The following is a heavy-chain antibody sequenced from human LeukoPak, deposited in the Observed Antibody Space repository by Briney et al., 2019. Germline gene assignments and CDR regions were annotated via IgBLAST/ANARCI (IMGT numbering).Heavy chain of an antibody. Sequence: SVKVSCKASGGTFSSYAISWVRQAPGQGLEWMGRIIPIFGTANYAQKFQGRVTITTDESTSTAYMELSSLRSEDTAVYYCASENFPTVQNFDYWGQGTLVTVSS. CDR2: IIPIFGTA. J-gene: IGHJ4*02. V-gene: IGHV1-69*05. CDR3: ASENFPTVQNFDY. CDR1: GGTFSSYA. D-gene: IGHD4-17*01.